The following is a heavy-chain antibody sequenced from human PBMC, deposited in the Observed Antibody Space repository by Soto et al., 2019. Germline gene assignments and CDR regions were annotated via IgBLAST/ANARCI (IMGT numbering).Heavy chain of an antibody. CDR3: ARDGSSSTYDY. Sequence: EVQLVESGGGLVKPGGSLRLSCAASGFTFSSYNMNWVHQAPGKGLEWVSFISSSSAYKYYADSVKGRFTISRDNAKNSLYLQMNSLRAEDTAVYYCARDGSSSTYDYWGQGTLVTVSS. CDR1: GFTFSSYN. V-gene: IGHV3-21*01. CDR2: ISSSSAYK. D-gene: IGHD6-13*01. J-gene: IGHJ4*02.